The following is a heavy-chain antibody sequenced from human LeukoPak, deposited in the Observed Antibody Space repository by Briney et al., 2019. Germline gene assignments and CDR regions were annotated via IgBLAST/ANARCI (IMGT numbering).Heavy chain of an antibody. CDR2: MNPNSGNT. D-gene: IGHD6-13*01. CDR3: ARLRRAAAAMIDY. Sequence: ASVTVSCKASGYTFTSYDINWVRQATGQGLEWMGWMNPNSGNTGYAQKFQGRVTMTRNTSISTAYMELSSLRSEDTAVYYCARLRRAAAAMIDYWGQGTLVTVSS. V-gene: IGHV1-8*01. J-gene: IGHJ4*02. CDR1: GYTFTSYD.